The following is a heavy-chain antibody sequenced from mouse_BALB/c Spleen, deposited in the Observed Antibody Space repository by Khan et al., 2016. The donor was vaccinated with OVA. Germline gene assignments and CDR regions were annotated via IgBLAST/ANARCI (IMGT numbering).Heavy chain of an antibody. CDR2: ISSGGST. V-gene: IGHV5-6-5*01. J-gene: IGHJ2*01. CDR1: GFTFSSYV. D-gene: IGHD2-14*01. Sequence: VQLKESGGDLVKPGGSLKLSCAASGFTFSSYVMSWVRQTPEKRLEWVASISSGGSTYYPDSVKGRFTISRDNARNTLSLQMRSLRSEDTAMYCVAREAYRYDEYYFDYWGQGTTLTVSS. CDR3: AREAYRYDEYYFDY.